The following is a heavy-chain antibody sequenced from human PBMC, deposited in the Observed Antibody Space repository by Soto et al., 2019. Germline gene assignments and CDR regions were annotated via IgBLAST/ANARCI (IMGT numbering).Heavy chain of an antibody. CDR2: INGDGSST. CDR3: GTITYYYASGSVDV. V-gene: IGHV3-74*01. J-gene: IGHJ6*04. D-gene: IGHD3-10*01. Sequence: EVQLVDSGGGLVQPGGSLRLSCAASGFTFSSYWMHWVRQAPGKGLVWVSRINGDGSSTNYADSVKGRFTISRDNAKNTLYLQMDSLRVEDTALYYCGTITYYYASGSVDVWGKGTTVTVSS. CDR1: GFTFSSYW.